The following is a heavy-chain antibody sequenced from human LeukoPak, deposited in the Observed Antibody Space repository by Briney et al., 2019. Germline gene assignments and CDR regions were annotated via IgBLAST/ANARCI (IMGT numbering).Heavy chain of an antibody. D-gene: IGHD4-23*01. CDR2: IYTSGST. J-gene: IGHJ5*02. CDR3: ARARRATVVNWFDP. Sequence: PSETLSLTCTVSGGSISSGSDYWSWIRQPAGKGLEWIGRIYTSGSTNYNPSLKSRVTMSVDTSRNQFSLKLSSVTAADTAVYYCARARRATVVNWFDPWGQGTLVTVSS. CDR1: GGSISSGSDY. V-gene: IGHV4-61*02.